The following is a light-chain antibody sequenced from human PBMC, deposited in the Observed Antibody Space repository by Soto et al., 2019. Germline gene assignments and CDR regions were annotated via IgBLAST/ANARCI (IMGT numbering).Light chain of an antibody. V-gene: IGKV3-11*01. CDR1: QSVSSK. CDR2: DAS. CDR3: HQRQYWPPIT. J-gene: IGKJ5*01. Sequence: EIVMTQSPATLSVSPGEGVTLSCRASQSVSSKLAWYQQKPGQAPRLLISDASNRATGIPARFSGSGSGTDFTLTISSLEPEDFAVYYCHQRQYWPPITFGQGTRLEIK.